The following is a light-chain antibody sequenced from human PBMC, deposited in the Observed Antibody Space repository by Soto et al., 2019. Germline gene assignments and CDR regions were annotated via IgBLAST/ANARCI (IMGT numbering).Light chain of an antibody. V-gene: IGKV4-1*01. Sequence: DIVMTQSPDSLPVSLGERATINCKSSQSVLCSSDNKNYLTWYQQKPGQPPKLLICWATIRESGVPDRFSGSGSGTDFTLTISSLQAGDVAVYYCQQYCTTPPTFGQGTKVDIK. CDR3: QQYCTTPPT. CDR2: WAT. CDR1: QSVLCSSDNKNY. J-gene: IGKJ1*01.